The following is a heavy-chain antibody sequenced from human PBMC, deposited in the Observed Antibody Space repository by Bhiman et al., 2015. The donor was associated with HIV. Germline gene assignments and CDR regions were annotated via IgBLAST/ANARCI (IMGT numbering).Heavy chain of an antibody. CDR2: ISSSSSYI. V-gene: IGHV3-21*01. D-gene: IGHD6-6*01. Sequence: EVQVVESGGDLVQPGGSLRLSCVASGFIFSDYSFNWVRQAPGKGLEWVSSISSSSSYIYYADSVKGRFTISRDNAKNSLYLQMNSLRAEDTAVYYCARDQEQLVDYWGQGTLVTVSS. CDR3: ARDQEQLVDY. CDR1: GFIFSDYS. J-gene: IGHJ4*02.